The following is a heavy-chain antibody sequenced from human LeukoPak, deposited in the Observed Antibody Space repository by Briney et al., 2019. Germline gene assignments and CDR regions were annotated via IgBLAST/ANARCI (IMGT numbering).Heavy chain of an antibody. V-gene: IGHV4-34*01. Sequence: SETLSLTCAVSGGSSSGYYWSWIRQPPGKGLECIGEINHSGSTNYNPSLKSRVTISVDTSKSQFSLKLSSVTAADTAVYYCARGRDIVVVVAASTYNWFDPWGQGTLVTVSS. CDR2: INHSGST. CDR3: ARGRDIVVVVAASTYNWFDP. J-gene: IGHJ5*02. D-gene: IGHD2-15*01. CDR1: GGSSSGYY.